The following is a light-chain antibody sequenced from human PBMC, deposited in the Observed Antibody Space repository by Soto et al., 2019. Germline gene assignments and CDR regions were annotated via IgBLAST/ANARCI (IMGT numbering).Light chain of an antibody. CDR2: GAS. Sequence: VLTQSPATLSLSPGERATLSCRASENVRTFVDWYQQKPGQAPRLLIYGASNRATDIPARFSGSGSGTDFTLTISNLDPEDFAVYYCQQPSHWPPWTVGQGTKVDI. V-gene: IGKV3-11*01. CDR3: QQPSHWPPWT. J-gene: IGKJ1*01. CDR1: ENVRTF.